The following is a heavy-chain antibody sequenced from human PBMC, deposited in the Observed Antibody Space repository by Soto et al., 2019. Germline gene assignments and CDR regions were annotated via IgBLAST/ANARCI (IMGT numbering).Heavy chain of an antibody. CDR2: IYSGSTI. CDR3: AKFPWSGFDP. D-gene: IGHD2-15*01. V-gene: IGHV3-66*01. CDR1: GLTVNNNY. J-gene: IGHJ5*02. Sequence: EGQLVESGGGLVQPGGSLTLSCSTSGLTVNNNYVSWVRQAPGQGLEWVSVIYSGSTIYYADSVKGRFIISRDNSNNTLYHQMNSLRDEDTAVYYCAKFPWSGFDPWGQGIMVTVSS.